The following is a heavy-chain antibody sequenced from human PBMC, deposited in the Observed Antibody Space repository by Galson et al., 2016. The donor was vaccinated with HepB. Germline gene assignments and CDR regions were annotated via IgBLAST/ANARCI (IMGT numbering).Heavy chain of an antibody. Sequence: SLRLSCAASGFTFGDYAINWVRQAPGKGLEWVASISGNGLHTYYADAVKGRFNISRDNSKNTLYVQMNSLRAEDTAVYYCAKGPRPRADYDFDLWGRGTLVTVSS. CDR1: GFTFGDYA. V-gene: IGHV3-23*01. J-gene: IGHJ2*01. CDR2: ISGNGLHT. D-gene: IGHD4-17*01. CDR3: AKGPRPRADYDFDL.